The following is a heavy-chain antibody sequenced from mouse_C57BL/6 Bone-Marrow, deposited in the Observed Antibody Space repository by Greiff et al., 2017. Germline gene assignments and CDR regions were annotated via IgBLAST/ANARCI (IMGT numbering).Heavy chain of an antibody. J-gene: IGHJ3*01. CDR1: GYTFTSYW. CDR2: IDPSDSYT. CDR3: ARGEDYYGSSPWFAY. D-gene: IGHD1-1*01. V-gene: IGHV1-69*01. Sequence: VQLQQPGAELVMPGASVKLSCKASGYTFTSYWMHWVKQRPGQGLEWIGEIDPSDSYTNYNQKFKGKSTLTVDKSSSTAYMQLSSLTSEDSAVYYCARGEDYYGSSPWFAYWGQVTLVTVSA.